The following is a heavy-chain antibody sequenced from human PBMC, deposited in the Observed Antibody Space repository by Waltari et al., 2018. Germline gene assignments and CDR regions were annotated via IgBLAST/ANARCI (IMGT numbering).Heavy chain of an antibody. CDR3: ATGLRPNWFDP. CDR2: VDPEDGET. CDR1: GYTFPAYS. D-gene: IGHD4-17*01. J-gene: IGHJ5*02. V-gene: IGHV1-69-2*01. Sequence: VQLVQSGAEVKKPGATVKISCKPSGYTFPAYSIPWVQQAPGKGLEWMGRVDPEDGETIYAEKFQGRVTITADTSTDTAYMELSSLRSEDTAVYYCATGLRPNWFDPWGQGTLVTVSS.